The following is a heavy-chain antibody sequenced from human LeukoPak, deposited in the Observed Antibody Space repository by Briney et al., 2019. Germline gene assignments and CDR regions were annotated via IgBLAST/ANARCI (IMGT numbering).Heavy chain of an antibody. CDR1: GFTVSSNY. J-gene: IGHJ4*02. CDR3: ARGGWGGSWYASIDY. D-gene: IGHD6-13*01. CDR2: ISYDGSNK. V-gene: IGHV3-30-3*01. Sequence: GGSLRLSCADSGFTVSSNYMRWVRQAPGKGLEWVAVISYDGSNKYYADSVTGRFTISRDDSNYTLYLQMNSLRAEDTAVYYCARGGWGGSWYASIDYWGQGTLVTVSS.